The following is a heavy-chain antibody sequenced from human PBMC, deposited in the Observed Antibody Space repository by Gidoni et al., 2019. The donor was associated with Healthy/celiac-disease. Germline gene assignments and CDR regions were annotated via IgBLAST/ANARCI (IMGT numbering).Heavy chain of an antibody. CDR1: GGPISSYY. V-gene: IGHV4-59*01. D-gene: IGHD3-3*01. CDR2: IYYSGST. Sequence: QVQLQESGPGLVKPSATLSLTCTVSGGPISSYYRSWIRQPPGKGLEWFGYIYYSGSTNYNPSLKSRVTISVDTSKNQFSLKLSSVTAADTAVYYCARGYYDFWSGYNYFDYWGQGTLVTVSS. J-gene: IGHJ4*02. CDR3: ARGYYDFWSGYNYFDY.